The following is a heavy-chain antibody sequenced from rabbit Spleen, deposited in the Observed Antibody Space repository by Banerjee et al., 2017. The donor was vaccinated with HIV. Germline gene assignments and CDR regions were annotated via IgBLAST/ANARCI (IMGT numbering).Heavy chain of an antibody. J-gene: IGHJ4*01. D-gene: IGHD4-1*01. Sequence: LEESGGGLVKSGGTLTLTCTVSGFSFSSNWICWVRQAPGKGLEWIACIDTNDGDTDYANWPKGRFTISRSTSLATVTLQVTSLTAADTATYFCAREGGIMVAGAFNLWGPGTLVTVS. CDR3: AREGGIMVAGAFNL. CDR2: IDTNDGDT. V-gene: IGHV1S47*01. CDR1: GFSFSSNW.